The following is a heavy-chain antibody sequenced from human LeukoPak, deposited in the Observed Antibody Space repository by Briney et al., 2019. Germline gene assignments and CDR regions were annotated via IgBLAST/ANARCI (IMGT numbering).Heavy chain of an antibody. D-gene: IGHD6-19*01. CDR2: IYPSGST. Sequence: SETLSLTCTVSGGSISSSYWSWIRQPPGMGLEWIGYIYPSGSTNYNPSLKSRVTVSVDTSKNQFSLKLSSVTAADTAVYYCARRGYSSGWPTLDYWGQGTLVTVSS. CDR3: ARRGYSSGWPTLDY. CDR1: GGSISSSY. J-gene: IGHJ4*02. V-gene: IGHV4-4*09.